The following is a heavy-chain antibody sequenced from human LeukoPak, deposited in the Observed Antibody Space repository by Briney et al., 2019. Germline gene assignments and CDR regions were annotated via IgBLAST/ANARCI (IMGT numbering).Heavy chain of an antibody. J-gene: IGHJ4*02. V-gene: IGHV1-3*01. Sequence: ASVKVSCKASGYTFTSYAIHWVRQAPGQRLEWMGWISAGNGNTEYSQNFQGRVTFISNTSATTAFMELSSLRSEDAAVYYCARDFGSGNNDYWGQGTLVTVSS. D-gene: IGHD1-26*01. CDR3: ARDFGSGNNDY. CDR1: GYTFTSYA. CDR2: ISAGNGNT.